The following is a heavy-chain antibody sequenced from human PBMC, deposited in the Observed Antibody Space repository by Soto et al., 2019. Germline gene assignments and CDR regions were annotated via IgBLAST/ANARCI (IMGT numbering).Heavy chain of an antibody. Sequence: ASVKVSCKASGYTFTSYDINWVRQATGQGLEWMRWMNPNSGNTGYAQKFQGRVTMTRDTSINTAYMELSSLRSEDTAVYYCASGSGERLRYFDWLPQDVWGQGTTVTVSS. V-gene: IGHV1-8*01. D-gene: IGHD3-9*01. J-gene: IGHJ6*02. CDR3: ASGSGERLRYFDWLPQDV. CDR1: GYTFTSYD. CDR2: MNPNSGNT.